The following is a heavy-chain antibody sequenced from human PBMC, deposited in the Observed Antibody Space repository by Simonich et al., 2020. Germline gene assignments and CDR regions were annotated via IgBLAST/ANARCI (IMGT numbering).Heavy chain of an antibody. CDR1: GYTFTGYY. D-gene: IGHD6-13*01. Sequence: QVQLVQSGAEVKKPGASVKVSCKASGYTFTGYYMHWVRQAPGQGLDGGGWMNPKSGRKNYDQKLQDRVTMTRDTSISTDYMELSRLRSDDTAVYYCARGRIAAAGTYYYYYMDVWGKGTTVTVSS. J-gene: IGHJ6*03. CDR3: ARGRIAAAGTYYYYYMDV. CDR2: MNPKSGRK. V-gene: IGHV1-2*02.